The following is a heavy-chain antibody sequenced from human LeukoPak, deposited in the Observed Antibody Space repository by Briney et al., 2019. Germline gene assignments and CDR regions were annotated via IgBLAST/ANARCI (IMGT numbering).Heavy chain of an antibody. CDR3: ARDGARPHSPLDCGGDCYLDY. CDR1: GYTFTSYG. Sequence: ASVKVSCKASGYTFTSYGISWVRQAPGQGLEWMGWISAYNGNTNYAQKLQGRVTMTTDTSTSTAYMELRSLRSDDTAVYYCARDGARPHSPLDCGGDCYLDYWGQGTLVTVSS. D-gene: IGHD2-21*02. CDR2: ISAYNGNT. J-gene: IGHJ4*02. V-gene: IGHV1-18*01.